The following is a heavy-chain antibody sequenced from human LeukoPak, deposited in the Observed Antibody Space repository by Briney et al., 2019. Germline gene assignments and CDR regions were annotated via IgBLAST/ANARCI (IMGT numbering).Heavy chain of an antibody. D-gene: IGHD1-26*01. V-gene: IGHV3-21*04. CDR1: GFTFSSYN. CDR2: ISSIISYI. Sequence: GGSLRLSCAASGFTFSSYNMNWVRQAPGKGLEWVSSISSIISYIYYADSVKGRFTISRDNSKNTLYLQMNSLRVEDTAVYYCAKAQYSGSYSDFDYWGQGTLVTVSS. J-gene: IGHJ4*02. CDR3: AKAQYSGSYSDFDY.